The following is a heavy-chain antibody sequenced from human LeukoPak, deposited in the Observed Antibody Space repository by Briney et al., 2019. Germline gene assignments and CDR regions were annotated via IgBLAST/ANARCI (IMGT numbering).Heavy chain of an antibody. D-gene: IGHD3-10*01. CDR3: AREIPPMVRGVMRGSFDY. J-gene: IGHJ4*02. CDR2: ISSSSSTI. Sequence: GGSLRLSCAASGFTFSSYSMNWVRQAPGKGLEWVSYISSSSSTIYYADSVKGRFTISRDNAKNSLYLQMNSLRAEDTAVYYCAREIPPMVRGVMRGSFDYWGQGTLVTVSS. V-gene: IGHV3-48*01. CDR1: GFTFSSYS.